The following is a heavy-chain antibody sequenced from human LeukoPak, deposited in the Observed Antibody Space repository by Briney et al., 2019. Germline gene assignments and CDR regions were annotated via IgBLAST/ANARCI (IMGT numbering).Heavy chain of an antibody. CDR3: ARGGYDFWSGYPSWAFDI. CDR1: GGSFSGYY. D-gene: IGHD3-3*01. V-gene: IGHV4-59*01. CDR2: IYYSGST. J-gene: IGHJ3*02. Sequence: SETLSLTCAVYGGSFSGYYWSWIRQPPGKGLEWIGYIYYSGSTNYNPSLKSRVTISVDTSKNQFSLKLSSVTAADTAMYYCARGGYDFWSGYPSWAFDIWGQGTMVTVSP.